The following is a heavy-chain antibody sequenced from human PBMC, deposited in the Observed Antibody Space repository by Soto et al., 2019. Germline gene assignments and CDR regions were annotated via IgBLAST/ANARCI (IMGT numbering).Heavy chain of an antibody. Sequence: SETLSLTCTVSGGSLSSYYWSWIRQPPGKGLEWIGYMYHSGSTYYNPSLKSRVTISIDRSKNQFSLKLSSVTAADTAVYYCARVTDYWGQGILVSVPQ. CDR2: MYHSGST. CDR1: GGSLSSYY. V-gene: IGHV4-59*12. CDR3: ARVTDY. J-gene: IGHJ4*02.